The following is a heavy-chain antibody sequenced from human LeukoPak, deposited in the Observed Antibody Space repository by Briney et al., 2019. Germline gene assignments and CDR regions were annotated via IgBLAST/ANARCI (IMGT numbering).Heavy chain of an antibody. Sequence: GGSLRLSCAASGFTFSTYSVNWVRQAPGKGLEWVSYISSRSTTIYYVDSVKGRFTISRDNAKNSLYLQMNSLRAEDTAVYYCARGSIYYYGSAIFDYWGQGTLVTVSS. CDR1: GFTFSTYS. D-gene: IGHD3-10*01. V-gene: IGHV3-48*01. J-gene: IGHJ4*02. CDR3: ARGSIYYYGSAIFDY. CDR2: ISSRSTTI.